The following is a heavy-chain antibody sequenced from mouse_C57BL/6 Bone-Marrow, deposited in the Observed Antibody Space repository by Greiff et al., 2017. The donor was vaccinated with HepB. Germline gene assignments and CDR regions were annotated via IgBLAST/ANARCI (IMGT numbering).Heavy chain of an antibody. D-gene: IGHD1-3*01. CDR2: IWWNDDT. CDR1: GFALSTSNMG. J-gene: IGHJ1*03. V-gene: IGHV8-5*01. Sequence: VTLKVSRPGILQPSQTLSLTCSFSGFALSTSNMGIGWIRQPSEKGLEWLAHIWWNDDTYYNPSLKSRLTISKYTSNNQLFLKINSVDTADTAKYYSAQIRSYKWYFDVWGTVTTVTVSS. CDR3: AQIRSYKWYFDV.